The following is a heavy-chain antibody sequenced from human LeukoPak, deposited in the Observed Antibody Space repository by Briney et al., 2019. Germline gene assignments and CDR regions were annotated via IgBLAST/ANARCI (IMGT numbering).Heavy chain of an antibody. CDR2: ITSDGSST. Sequence: PGGSLRLSCAASGFTLSSYWMHWVRQVPGKGLVWVSRITSDGSSTGYMDSVKGRFTISRDNAKNSLYLQMNSLRAEDTAVYYCARVLPGYYFDYWGQGTLVTVSS. CDR3: ARVLPGYYFDY. J-gene: IGHJ4*02. V-gene: IGHV3-74*01. CDR1: GFTLSSYW. D-gene: IGHD5-18*01.